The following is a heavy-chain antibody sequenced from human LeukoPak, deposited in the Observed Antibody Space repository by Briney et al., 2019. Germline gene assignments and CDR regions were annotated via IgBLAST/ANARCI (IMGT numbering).Heavy chain of an antibody. CDR2: INGGGNT. J-gene: IGHJ4*02. CDR3: ERDPAEADC. V-gene: IGHV3-21*06. CDR1: GFTFSGYA. Sequence: GGSLRLSCAASGFTFSGYAMNWVRQAPGKGLEWVSSINGGGNTFYADSVKGRFAISRDNAKNSLYLQMNGLRAEDTAVYYCERDPAEADCWGQGTLVTVS.